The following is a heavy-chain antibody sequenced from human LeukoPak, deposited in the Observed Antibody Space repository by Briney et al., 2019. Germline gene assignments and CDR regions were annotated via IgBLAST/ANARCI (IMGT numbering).Heavy chain of an antibody. CDR2: ISWNSGSI. V-gene: IGHV3-9*01. J-gene: IGHJ5*02. Sequence: LSGRSLRLSCAASGFTFDDYAMHWVRQAPGKGLEWVSGISWNSGSIGYADSVKGRFTISRDNSKNTLYLQMTNLRAADTAVYYCAKDLSRAVAADWFDPWDQGSLVTVSS. CDR1: GFTFDDYA. D-gene: IGHD6-19*01. CDR3: AKDLSRAVAADWFDP.